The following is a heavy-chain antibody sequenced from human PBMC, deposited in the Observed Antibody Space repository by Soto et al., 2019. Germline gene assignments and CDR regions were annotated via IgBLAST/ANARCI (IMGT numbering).Heavy chain of an antibody. Sequence: ALETMSLTCTVSGGSSSSIGYYWGWIRQPPGKGLEWIGSIYYSGSTYYNPSLKSRVTISVDTSKNQFSLKLSSVTAADTAVYYCARVLRDYPFYYYYMDVWGKGTTVTVSS. CDR2: IYYSGST. D-gene: IGHD3-10*01. J-gene: IGHJ6*03. V-gene: IGHV4-39*01. CDR3: ARVLRDYPFYYYYMDV. CDR1: GGSSSSIGYY.